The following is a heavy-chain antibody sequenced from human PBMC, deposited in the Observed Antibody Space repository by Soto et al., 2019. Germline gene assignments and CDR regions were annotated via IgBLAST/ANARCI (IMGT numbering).Heavy chain of an antibody. D-gene: IGHD2-2*01. J-gene: IGHJ4*02. CDR1: GASITSYY. Sequence: PSETVSLTCTVSGASITSYYWSWIRQPPGKGLEWIGYVYYSGITKYNPSLKSRVTISLDTSKSHFSLKLTSVTAADTAVYFCARHRSIPAAILDFWGQGSLVTVSS. CDR3: ARHRSIPAAILDF. CDR2: VYYSGIT. V-gene: IGHV4-59*08.